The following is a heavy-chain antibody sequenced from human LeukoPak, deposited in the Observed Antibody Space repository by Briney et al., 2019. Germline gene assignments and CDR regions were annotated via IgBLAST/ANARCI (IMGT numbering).Heavy chain of an antibody. CDR3: ARAAYYDSSGPNWFDP. CDR1: GYTFTSYD. D-gene: IGHD3-22*01. CDR2: ISAYNGNT. J-gene: IGHJ5*02. Sequence: ASVKVSCKASGYTFTSYDINWVRQAPGQGLEWMGWISAYNGNTNYAQKLQGRVTMTTDTSTSTAYMELRSLRSDDTAVYYCARAAYYDSSGPNWFDPWGQGTLVTVSS. V-gene: IGHV1-18*01.